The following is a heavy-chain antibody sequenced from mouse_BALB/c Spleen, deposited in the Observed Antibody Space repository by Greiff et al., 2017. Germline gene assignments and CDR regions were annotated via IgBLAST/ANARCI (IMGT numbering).Heavy chain of an antibody. V-gene: IGHV1-37*01. Sequence: EVKLQESGPELVKPGASVKISCKASGYSFTGYFMNWVKQSHGQSLEWIGRINPYNGDTFYNQKFKGKATLTVDKSSSTAHMELLSLTSEDSAVYYCGRDDYGSGYAFAYWGQGTLVTVSA. CDR1: GYSFTGYF. D-gene: IGHD1-1*01. CDR2: INPYNGDT. J-gene: IGHJ3*01. CDR3: GRDDYGSGYAFAY.